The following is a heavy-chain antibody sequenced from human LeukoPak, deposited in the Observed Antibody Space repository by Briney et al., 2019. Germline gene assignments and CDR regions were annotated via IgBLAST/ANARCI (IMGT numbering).Heavy chain of an antibody. CDR2: IYYSGST. J-gene: IGHJ5*02. CDR3: SRAEPLRGVFDP. CDR1: GGSVSSGSYY. Sequence: SETLSLTCTVSGGSVSSGSYYWSWIRQPPGKGLEWIGYIYYSGSTNYNPSLKSRVTISVDTSKNQSSLKVSSVTAADTAVYYCSRAEPLRGVFDPWGQGTLVTVSS. D-gene: IGHD3-10*01. V-gene: IGHV4-61*01.